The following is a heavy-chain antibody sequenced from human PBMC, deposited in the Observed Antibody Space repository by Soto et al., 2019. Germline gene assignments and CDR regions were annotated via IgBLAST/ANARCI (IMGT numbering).Heavy chain of an antibody. CDR1: GFTFSSYG. CDR3: ARDPTRYYGMDV. V-gene: IGHV3-33*01. D-gene: IGHD4-17*01. CDR2: IWYDGSNK. Sequence: PVGSLRLSCAASGFTFSSYGMHWVRQAPGKGLEWVAVIWYDGSNKYYADSVKGRFTISRDNSKNTLYLQMNSLRAEDTAVYYCARDPTRYYGMDVWGQGTTVTVSS. J-gene: IGHJ6*02.